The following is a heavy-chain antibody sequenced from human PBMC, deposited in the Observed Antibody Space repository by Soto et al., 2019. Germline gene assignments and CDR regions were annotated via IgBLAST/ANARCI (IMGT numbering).Heavy chain of an antibody. CDR2: IYYSGST. J-gene: IGHJ3*02. V-gene: IGHV4-30-4*01. CDR3: ARKAWNDVFVI. Sequence: QVQLQESGPGLVKPSQTLSLTCTVSGGSISSGDYYWGWIRQPPGKGLEWIGYIYYSGSTYYKSSLKIRIIISIDTSKTQFSLKISSATAADTGVYYCARKAWNDVFVIWGQGAMVTVSS. D-gene: IGHD1-1*01. CDR1: GGSISSGDYY.